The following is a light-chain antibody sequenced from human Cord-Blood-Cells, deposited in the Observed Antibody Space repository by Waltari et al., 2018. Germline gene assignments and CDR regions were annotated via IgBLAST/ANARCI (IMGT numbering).Light chain of an antibody. Sequence: IVMTHTPDSLTVSLGERDTINCKSSQSVLYSSNNKNYLAWYQQKPGQPPKLLIYWASTRESGVPDRFSGSGSGTDFTLTISSLQAEDVAVYYCQQYYSTPTFGPGTKVDIK. CDR3: QQYYSTPT. CDR1: QSVLYSSNNKNY. V-gene: IGKV4-1*01. CDR2: WAS. J-gene: IGKJ3*01.